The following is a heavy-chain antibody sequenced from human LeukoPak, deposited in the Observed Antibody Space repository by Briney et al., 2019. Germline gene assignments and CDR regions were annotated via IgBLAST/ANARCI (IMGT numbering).Heavy chain of an antibody. CDR3: ARGALYCSSTSCYADWFDP. CDR1: GYTFTSYG. V-gene: IGHV1-18*01. J-gene: IGHJ5*02. D-gene: IGHD2-2*01. CDR2: ISAYNGNT. Sequence: GASVKVSCKASGYTFTSYGITWVRQAPGQGLEWMGRISAYNGNTNYAQKLQGRVTMTTDTSTSTAYMELRSLRSDDTAVYYCARGALYCSSTSCYADWFDPWGQGTLVTVSS.